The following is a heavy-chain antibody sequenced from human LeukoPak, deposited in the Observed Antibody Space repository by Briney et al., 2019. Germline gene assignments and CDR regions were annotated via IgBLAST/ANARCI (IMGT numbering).Heavy chain of an antibody. Sequence: GGSLRLSCAASGFTFSSYWMSWVRQAPGKGLEWVANIKQDGSEKYYVDSVKGRFTISRDNSKNTLYLQMNSLRAEDTAVYYCAKGRYSSGWLDYWGQGTLVTVSS. J-gene: IGHJ4*02. CDR3: AKGRYSSGWLDY. V-gene: IGHV3-7*03. D-gene: IGHD6-19*01. CDR2: IKQDGSEK. CDR1: GFTFSSYW.